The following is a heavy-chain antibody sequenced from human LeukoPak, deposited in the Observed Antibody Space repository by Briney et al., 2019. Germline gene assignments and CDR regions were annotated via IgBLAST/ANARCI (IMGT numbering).Heavy chain of an antibody. CDR2: IKPIFGTA. CDR1: GGTFSIYA. V-gene: IGHV1-69*13. CDR3: ARDRYYDSSGYYYESEY. D-gene: IGHD3-22*01. Sequence: ASVTVSCKASGGTFSIYAISWVRQAPGQGLEWMGGIKPIFGTANYAQKFQGRVTITADESTSTAYMELSSLRSEDTAMYYCARDRYYDSSGYYYESEYWGQGTLVTVSS. J-gene: IGHJ4*02.